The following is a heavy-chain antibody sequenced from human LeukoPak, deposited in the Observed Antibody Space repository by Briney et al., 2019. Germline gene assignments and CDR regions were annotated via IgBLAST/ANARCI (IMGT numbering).Heavy chain of an antibody. D-gene: IGHD3-10*02. J-gene: IGHJ6*04. CDR3: AELGITMIGGV. CDR2: IGSAGDT. Sequence: GGSLRLSCAASGFTFSSYDMHWVRQATGKGLEWVSAIGSAGDTYYPGSVKGRFTISRENAKNSLYLQMNSLRAGDTAVYYCAELGITMIGGVWGKGTTVTISS. CDR1: GFTFSSYD. V-gene: IGHV3-13*01.